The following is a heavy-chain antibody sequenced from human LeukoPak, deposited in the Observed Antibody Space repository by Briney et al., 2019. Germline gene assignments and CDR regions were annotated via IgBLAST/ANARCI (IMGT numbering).Heavy chain of an antibody. Sequence: ASVKVSCKASGGTFSSYAISWVRQAPGQGLEWMGWINPNSGGTNYAQKFQGRVTMTRDTSISTAYMELSRLRSDDTAVYYCARDLGEAAGTFDYWGQGTLVTVS. V-gene: IGHV1-2*02. D-gene: IGHD6-13*01. CDR1: GGTFSSYA. CDR2: INPNSGGT. CDR3: ARDLGEAAGTFDY. J-gene: IGHJ4*02.